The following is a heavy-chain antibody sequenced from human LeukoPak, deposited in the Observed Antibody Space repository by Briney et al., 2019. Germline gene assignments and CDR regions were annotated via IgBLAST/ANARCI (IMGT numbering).Heavy chain of an antibody. Sequence: SETLSLTCAVYGGSFSGYYWSWIRQPPGKGLEWIGSIYYSGSTYYNPSLKSRVTISVDTSKNQFSLKLSSVTAADTAVYHCARVPTPLTTFDDYYYTDVWGKGTTVTVSS. J-gene: IGHJ6*03. CDR2: IYYSGST. V-gene: IGHV4-34*01. CDR3: ARVPTPLTTFDDYYYTDV. CDR1: GGSFSGYY. D-gene: IGHD4-17*01.